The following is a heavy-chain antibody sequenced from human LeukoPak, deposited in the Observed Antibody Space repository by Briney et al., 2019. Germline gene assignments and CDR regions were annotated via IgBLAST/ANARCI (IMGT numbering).Heavy chain of an antibody. J-gene: IGHJ3*02. CDR3: ARELSTTIVVVTGAVAFDI. V-gene: IGHV4-4*07. D-gene: IGHD3-22*01. Sequence: TASETLSLTCTVSGGSISSYYWSWIRQPAGKGLEWIGRIYTSGSTNYNPSLKSRVTMSVDTSKNQFSLKLSSVTAADTAVYYCARELSTTIVVVTGAVAFDIWGQGTMVTVSS. CDR2: IYTSGST. CDR1: GGSISSYY.